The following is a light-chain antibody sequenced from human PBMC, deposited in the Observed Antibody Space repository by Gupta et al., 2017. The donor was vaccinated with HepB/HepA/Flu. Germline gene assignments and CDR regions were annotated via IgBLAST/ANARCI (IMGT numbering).Light chain of an antibody. CDR1: SSSIRSNF. CDR3: GAFDDSLNGEV. V-gene: IGLV1-47*01. Sequence: SVPTQPPSASGHPGQRVTHSCSGSSSSIRSNFLYWYQHLPGTAPKLLIYRSNQRPSGVPDRFSGSKSGTSASLAISGLRSEDEADYYCGAFDDSLNGEVFGGGTKVTVL. CDR2: RSN. J-gene: IGLJ2*01.